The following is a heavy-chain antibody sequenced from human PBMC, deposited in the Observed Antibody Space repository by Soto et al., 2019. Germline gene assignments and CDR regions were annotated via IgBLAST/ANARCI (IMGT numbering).Heavy chain of an antibody. J-gene: IGHJ4*02. Sequence: SQTLSLSCGIAGDSVSSNSAAWNWLRQSPSRGLEWLGRTYYRSKWYNDYAVSVESRITINPDTSKNHFSLQLNFVTPEDTAVYFCARGEQYSGRIFDYWGQGTLVTVSS. CDR1: GDSVSSNSAA. V-gene: IGHV6-1*01. CDR2: TYYRSKWYN. D-gene: IGHD1-26*01. CDR3: ARGEQYSGRIFDY.